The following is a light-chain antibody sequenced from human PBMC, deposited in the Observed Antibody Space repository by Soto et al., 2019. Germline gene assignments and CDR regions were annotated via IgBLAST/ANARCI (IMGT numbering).Light chain of an antibody. CDR1: QGISSW. J-gene: IGKJ3*01. Sequence: DIQMTQSPSSVSASGGYRVTITCRSTQGISSWFAWYQQKPGKAPKLLIYAASSLQSGVPSRFSGSGSGTDFTLTISSLQPEDFANYYCQQANSFPFTFGPGTKVDIK. CDR3: QQANSFPFT. V-gene: IGKV1-12*01. CDR2: AAS.